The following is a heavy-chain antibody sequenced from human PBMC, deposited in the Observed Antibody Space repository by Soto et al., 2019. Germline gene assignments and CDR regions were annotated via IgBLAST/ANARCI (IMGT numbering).Heavy chain of an antibody. CDR1: GYTFTSYY. CDR2: ITPNSGRT. CDR3: TRVLYNFWSGYGMDI. D-gene: IGHD3-3*01. V-gene: IGHV1-46*01. Sequence: QEQLLQSGAEVKKPGASVTVSCKAFGYTFTSYYIHWVRQAPGQGLEWMGAITPNSGRTTNAQKFQGRVNMTRDTSTSTVFMELSSLRSDDTAIFYCTRVLYNFWSGYGMDIWGQGTTVTVSS. J-gene: IGHJ6*02.